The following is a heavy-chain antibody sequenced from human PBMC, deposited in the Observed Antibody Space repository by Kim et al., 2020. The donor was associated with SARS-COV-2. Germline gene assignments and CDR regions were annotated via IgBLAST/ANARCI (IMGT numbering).Heavy chain of an antibody. CDR2: IRGGGGSI. J-gene: IGHJ4*02. CDR1: GFTFSSYA. CDR3: AKKDPRLHFDY. V-gene: IGHV3-23*01. Sequence: GGSLRLSCAASGFTFSSYAMSWVRQAPGKGLEWVSAIRGGGGSIYYADSVKGRFTISRDNSKNTLYLQMNNLRAEDTAVYYCAKKDPRLHFDYWGQGTLVTVSS.